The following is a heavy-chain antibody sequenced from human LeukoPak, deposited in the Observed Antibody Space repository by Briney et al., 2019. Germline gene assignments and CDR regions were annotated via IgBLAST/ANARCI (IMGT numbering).Heavy chain of an antibody. D-gene: IGHD3-22*01. CDR3: AREHSHDSRGWFDP. CDR1: GGSISSGDYY. J-gene: IGHJ5*02. Sequence: SETLSLTCTVSGGSISSGDYYWSWIRQPPGKGLEWIGYIYYSGSTYYNPSLKSRVTISVDTSKNQFSLKLSSVTAADTAVYYCAREHSHDSRGWFDPWGQGTLVTVSS. V-gene: IGHV4-30-4*01. CDR2: IYYSGST.